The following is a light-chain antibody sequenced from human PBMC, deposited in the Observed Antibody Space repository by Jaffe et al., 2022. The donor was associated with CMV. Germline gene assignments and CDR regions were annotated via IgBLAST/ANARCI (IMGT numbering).Light chain of an antibody. CDR1: QTVSTW. V-gene: IGKV1-5*03. CDR2: KAS. CDR3: QQYHEYPFT. J-gene: IGKJ3*01. Sequence: DIQMTQSPSTLSASVGDRVIITCRASQTVSTWLAWYQHKPGKAPNLLIYKASILESGVPSRFSGSGSETEFTLTISSLQPDDFATYFCQQYHEYPFTFGPGTEVDIK.